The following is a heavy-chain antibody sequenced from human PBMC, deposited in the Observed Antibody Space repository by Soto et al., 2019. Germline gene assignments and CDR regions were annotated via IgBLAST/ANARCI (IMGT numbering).Heavy chain of an antibody. CDR3: ARVFDFWSGSYNWFDP. J-gene: IGHJ5*02. CDR1: GYTFTSYG. V-gene: IGHV1-18*01. Sequence: ASVKVSCKASGYTFTSYGISWVRQAPGQGLEWMGWISAYNGNTNYAQKLQGRVTMTTDTSTSTAYMELRSLRSDDAAVYYCARVFDFWSGSYNWFDPWGQGTLVTVSS. CDR2: ISAYNGNT. D-gene: IGHD3-3*01.